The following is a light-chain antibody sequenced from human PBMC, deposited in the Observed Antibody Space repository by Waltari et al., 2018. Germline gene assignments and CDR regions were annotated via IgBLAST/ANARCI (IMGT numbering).Light chain of an antibody. Sequence: EIVLTQSPATLSLSPGERATLSCRASQSVRSYLAWYQQKPGQPPRLLIYDASNRATGIPARFSGSGSGTDFTLTISSLEPEDFAVYYCQQRSNWPPGYTFGQGTKLEIK. J-gene: IGKJ2*01. CDR1: QSVRSY. CDR3: QQRSNWPPGYT. V-gene: IGKV3-11*01. CDR2: DAS.